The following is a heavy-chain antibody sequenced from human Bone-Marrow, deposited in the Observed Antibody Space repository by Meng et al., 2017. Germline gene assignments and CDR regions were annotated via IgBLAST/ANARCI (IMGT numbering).Heavy chain of an antibody. D-gene: IGHD3-22*01. CDR1: GFTFSSYA. J-gene: IGHJ3*02. Sequence: GESLKISCAASGFTFSSYAMHWVRQAPGKGLEWVAVISYDGSNKYYADSVKGRFTISRDNSKNTLYLQMNSLRAEDTAVYYCARPNYYDSSGAFDIWGQGTMVTVSS. CDR2: ISYDGSNK. V-gene: IGHV3-30*01. CDR3: ARPNYYDSSGAFDI.